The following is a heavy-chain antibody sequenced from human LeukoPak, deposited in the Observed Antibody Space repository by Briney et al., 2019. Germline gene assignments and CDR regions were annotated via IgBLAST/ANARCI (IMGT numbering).Heavy chain of an antibody. V-gene: IGHV3-21*01. D-gene: IGHD6-19*01. Sequence: GGSLRLSCAASGFTFSSYSMNWVRQAPGKGLEWVSSISSSSSYIYYADSVKGRFTISGDNAKNSLYLQMNSLRAEDTAVYYCARAGAVAGTANDYWGQGTLVTVSS. CDR3: ARAGAVAGTANDY. J-gene: IGHJ4*02. CDR2: ISSSSSYI. CDR1: GFTFSSYS.